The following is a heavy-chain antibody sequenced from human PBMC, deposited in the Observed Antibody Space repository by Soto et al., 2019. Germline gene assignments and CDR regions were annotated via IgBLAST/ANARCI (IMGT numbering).Heavy chain of an antibody. Sequence: QVQLVQSGAEVKKPGASVKVSCKAFGYTFTSYDINWVRQATGQGLEWMGWMNPNSGNTGYAQKFQGRVTMTRNTSISTAYMELSSLRSEDTAVYYCARGGRDGYNWRTARGKNWFDPWGQGTLVTVSS. D-gene: IGHD5-12*01. CDR1: GYTFTSYD. CDR2: MNPNSGNT. V-gene: IGHV1-8*01. J-gene: IGHJ5*02. CDR3: ARGGRDGYNWRTARGKNWFDP.